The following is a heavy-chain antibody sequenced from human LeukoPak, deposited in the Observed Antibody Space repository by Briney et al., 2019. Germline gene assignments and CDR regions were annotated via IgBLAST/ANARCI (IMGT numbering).Heavy chain of an antibody. D-gene: IGHD6-13*01. CDR1: GINVNRNY. Sequence: PGGSLRLSCAASGINVNRNYMTWMRQAPGKGLEWVSHIYGGDAAYYAESVRGRFMISRDNLKNTLFLQMNSLRVEDTAVYYCVTSTGQQFIPYDYWGQGTHVTVSS. J-gene: IGHJ4*02. CDR3: VTSTGQQFIPYDY. CDR2: IYGGDAA. V-gene: IGHV3-66*02.